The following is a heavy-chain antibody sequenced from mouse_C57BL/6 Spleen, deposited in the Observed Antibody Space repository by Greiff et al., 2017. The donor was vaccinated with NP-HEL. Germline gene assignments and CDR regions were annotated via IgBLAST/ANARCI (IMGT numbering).Heavy chain of an antibody. Sequence: EVQRVESGGDLVKPGGSLKLSCAASGFTFSSYGMSWVRQTPDKRLEWVATISSGGSYTYYPDSVKGRFTISRDNATNTLDLQMSSLKSEDTAMYYCARQGGEYEEGYFDYWGQGTTLTVSS. CDR3: ARQGGEYEEGYFDY. V-gene: IGHV5-6*01. CDR1: GFTFSSYG. CDR2: ISSGGSYT. D-gene: IGHD2-14*01. J-gene: IGHJ2*01.